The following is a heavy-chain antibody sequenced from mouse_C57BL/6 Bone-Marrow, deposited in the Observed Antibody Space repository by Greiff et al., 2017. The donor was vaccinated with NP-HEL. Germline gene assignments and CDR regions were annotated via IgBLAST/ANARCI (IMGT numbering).Heavy chain of an antibody. CDR2: ISSGGSYT. V-gene: IGHV5-6*01. CDR1: GFTFSSYG. J-gene: IGHJ2*01. D-gene: IGHD1-1*01. Sequence: EVQVVESGGDLVKPGGSLKLSCAASGFTFSSYGMSWVRQTPDKRLEWVATISSGGSYTYYPDSVKGRFTISRDNAKNTLYLQMSSLKSEDTAMYYCARDYYGSSSSYYFDYWGQGTTLTVSS. CDR3: ARDYYGSSSSYYFDY.